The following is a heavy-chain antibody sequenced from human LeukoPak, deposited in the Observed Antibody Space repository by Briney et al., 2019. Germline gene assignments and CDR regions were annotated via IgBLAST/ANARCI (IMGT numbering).Heavy chain of an antibody. Sequence: PGRSLRLSCAASGFTFSSYAMHWVRQAPGKGLEWVAFISWDGNIQYYAESVKGRFTLSRDNSKNTVYLQMNSLRFEDTAVYHCARDYSGWYVFDYWGQGTLVAVSP. J-gene: IGHJ4*02. CDR1: GFTFSSYA. CDR3: ARDYSGWYVFDY. V-gene: IGHV3-30-3*01. D-gene: IGHD6-19*01. CDR2: ISWDGNIQ.